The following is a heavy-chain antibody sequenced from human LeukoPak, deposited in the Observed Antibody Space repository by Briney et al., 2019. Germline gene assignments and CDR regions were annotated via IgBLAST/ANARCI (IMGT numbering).Heavy chain of an antibody. CDR3: ATTSELLRFGEDYGMDV. Sequence: PGGSLRLSCAASGFTVSSNYMSWVRQAPGKGLEWVSVIYSGGSTYYADSVKGRFTISRDNSKNTLYLQMNSLRAEDTAVYYCATTSELLRFGEDYGMDVWGQGTTVTVSS. V-gene: IGHV3-66*01. J-gene: IGHJ6*02. D-gene: IGHD3-10*01. CDR1: GFTVSSNY. CDR2: IYSGGST.